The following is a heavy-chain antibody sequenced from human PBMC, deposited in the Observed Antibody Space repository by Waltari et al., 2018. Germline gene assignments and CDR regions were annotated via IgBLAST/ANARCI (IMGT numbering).Heavy chain of an antibody. CDR2: INPNSGGA. J-gene: IGHJ3*02. D-gene: IGHD3-22*01. V-gene: IGHV1-2*02. Sequence: QVQLVQSGAEVMQPGASVKVSCKASGYTFTGYHMHWLRQAPGQGLEWMGWINPNSGGADYAQKLQGRVTMTRDTSISTAYMELSRLGSDDTAVYYCARGDSSGYDAFDIWGQGTVVTVSS. CDR3: ARGDSSGYDAFDI. CDR1: GYTFTGYH.